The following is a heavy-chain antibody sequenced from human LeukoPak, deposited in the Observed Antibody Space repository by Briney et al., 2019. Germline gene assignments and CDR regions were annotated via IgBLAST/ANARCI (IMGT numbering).Heavy chain of an antibody. CDR2: INQDGSEK. Sequence: GGSLRLSCGASGFTLSHYWMSWVSQAPGKGLEWVANINQDGSEKYFVDSVKGRFTISRDNAQNSVFLQMDSLRVDDTAVYYCAGWVRQYYFDYWGQGTHVTVSS. D-gene: IGHD4-11*01. CDR1: GFTLSHYW. J-gene: IGHJ4*02. V-gene: IGHV3-7*01. CDR3: AGWVRQYYFDY.